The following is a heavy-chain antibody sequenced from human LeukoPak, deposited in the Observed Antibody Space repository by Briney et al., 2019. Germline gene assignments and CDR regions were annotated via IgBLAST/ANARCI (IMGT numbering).Heavy chain of an antibody. CDR2: ISYDGSNK. CDR3: ARATYYDYWSGYYGAFDY. V-gene: IGHV3-30*04. Sequence: GGALRLSCAASGFTFSDYAMHWVRQAPGKGLERVALISYDGSNKYYADSVKGRFTISRDNFKNTLYLQINSVRAEDTAVYYCARATYYDYWSGYYGAFDYWGQGTLVTVSS. J-gene: IGHJ4*02. CDR1: GFTFSDYA. D-gene: IGHD3-3*01.